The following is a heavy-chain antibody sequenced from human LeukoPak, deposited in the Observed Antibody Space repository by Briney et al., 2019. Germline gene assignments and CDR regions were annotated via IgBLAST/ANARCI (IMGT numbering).Heavy chain of an antibody. CDR2: IDSGDRT. CDR3: AELGITMIGGV. J-gene: IGHJ6*04. D-gene: IGHD3-10*02. V-gene: IGHV3-66*01. Sequence: QSGGSLRLSCAASGFTVSSNYMNWVRQAPGKGLEWVSVIDSGDRTYYADSVKGRFTISRDNAKNSLYLQMNSLRAEDTAVYYCAELGITMIGGVWGKGTTVTISS. CDR1: GFTVSSNY.